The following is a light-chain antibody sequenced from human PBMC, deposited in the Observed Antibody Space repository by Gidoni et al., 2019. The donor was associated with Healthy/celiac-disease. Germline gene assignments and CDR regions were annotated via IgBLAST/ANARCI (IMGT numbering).Light chain of an antibody. CDR1: QSVSSY. CDR3: QQRSNWQFT. CDR2: DAS. J-gene: IGKJ3*01. Sequence: EIVLTQTPAPLSLSPGGRATLSCTASQSVSSYLAWYQQKPGQAPRLRLYDASNRATGIPARFSGSGSGPDFTLTISSLEPEDFAVYYCQQRSNWQFTFGPGTKVDIK. V-gene: IGKV3-11*01.